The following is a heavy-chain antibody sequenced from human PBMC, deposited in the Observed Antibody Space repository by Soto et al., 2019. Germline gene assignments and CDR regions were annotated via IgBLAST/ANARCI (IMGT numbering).Heavy chain of an antibody. CDR3: ARDKGYCISTSCYYYGMDV. D-gene: IGHD2-2*01. CDR2: IIPIFGTA. J-gene: IGHJ6*02. V-gene: IGHV1-69*12. CDR1: EGTFSSYA. Sequence: QVQLVQSGAEVKKPGSSVKVSCKASEGTFSSYAITWVRQAPGQGLGWMGGIIPIFGTANYAQKFQGRVTITADESTSTAYMELSSLRSEDTAVYYCARDKGYCISTSCYYYGMDVWGQGTTVTVSS.